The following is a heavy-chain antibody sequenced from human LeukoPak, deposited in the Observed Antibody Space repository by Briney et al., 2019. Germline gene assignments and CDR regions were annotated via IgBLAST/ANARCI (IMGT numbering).Heavy chain of an antibody. V-gene: IGHV3-7*01. CDR3: AREAMYDC. J-gene: IGHJ4*02. CDR1: GFTLSSYA. CDR2: MNQDGSER. Sequence: GGSLRLSCAASGFTLSSYAMTWVRQVPGKGLEWVANMNQDGSERNYVDSVKGRFTISRDNAKNSLYLQMNSLRAEDTAVYYCAREAMYDCWGQGTLVTVSS.